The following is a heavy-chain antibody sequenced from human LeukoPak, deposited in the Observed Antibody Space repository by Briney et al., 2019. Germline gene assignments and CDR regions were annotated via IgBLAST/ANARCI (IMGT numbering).Heavy chain of an antibody. D-gene: IGHD3-22*01. V-gene: IGHV4-61*02. Sequence: SQTLSLTCTVSGVSFSSVNHYWIWIRQSAGKGLEWIGRIHISGSTNYNPSLKSRVTISLDTSKNQFSLKLSSVTAADTAVYYCAACYYDSSGYFNSDYWGQGTLVTVSS. CDR3: AACYYDSSGYFNSDY. CDR2: IHISGST. J-gene: IGHJ4*02. CDR1: GVSFSSVNHY.